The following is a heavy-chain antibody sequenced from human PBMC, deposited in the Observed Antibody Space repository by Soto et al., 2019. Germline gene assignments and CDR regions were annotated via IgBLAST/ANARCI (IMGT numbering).Heavy chain of an antibody. J-gene: IGHJ6*02. CDR2: IYYSGST. V-gene: IGHV4-31*03. CDR3: AREGDIGMNV. CDR1: GVSISSGGYY. Sequence: SETLSLTCTVSGVSISSGGYYWSWIRQHPGKGLEWVGYIYYSGSTYYNPSLKSRVTISVDTSKNQFSLKLSSVTAADTAVYYCAREGDIGMNVWGQGTRVTVSS. D-gene: IGHD2-15*01.